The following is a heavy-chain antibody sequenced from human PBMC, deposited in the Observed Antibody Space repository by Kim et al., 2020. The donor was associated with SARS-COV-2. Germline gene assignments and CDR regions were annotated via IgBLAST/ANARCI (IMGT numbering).Heavy chain of an antibody. D-gene: IGHD3-16*01. V-gene: IGHV5-51*01. J-gene: IGHJ4*02. CDR1: GYNFPSYW. CDR2: IYLGDSDT. CDR3: ARSAGPYDYYFDY. Sequence: GESLKISCKGSGYNFPSYWIGCVRQMPGKGLEWMGIIYLGDSDTRYSPSFQGQVTISADKSTTTAYLQWSSLKASDTAMYYCARSAGPYDYYFDYWGQGTLVTVSS.